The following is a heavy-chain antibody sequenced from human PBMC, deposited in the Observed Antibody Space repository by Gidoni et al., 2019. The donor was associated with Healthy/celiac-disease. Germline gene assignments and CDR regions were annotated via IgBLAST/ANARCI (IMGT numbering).Heavy chain of an antibody. CDR3: ARFYGGDYYYYYGMDV. CDR2: INHSGST. V-gene: IGHV4-34*01. D-gene: IGHD4-17*01. Sequence: QVQLQQWGAGLLKPSETLSLTCAVYGGSFSGYYWSWIRQPPGKGLEWIGEINHSGSTNYNPSLKSRVTISVDTSKNQFSLKLSSVTAADTAVYYCARFYGGDYYYYYGMDVWGQGTTVTVSS. J-gene: IGHJ6*02. CDR1: GGSFSGYY.